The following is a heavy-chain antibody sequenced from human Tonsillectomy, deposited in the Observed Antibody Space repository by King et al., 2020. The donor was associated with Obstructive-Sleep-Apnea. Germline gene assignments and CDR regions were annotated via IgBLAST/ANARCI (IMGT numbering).Heavy chain of an antibody. D-gene: IGHD2-2*01. CDR1: GGSISSSSYY. Sequence: QLQESGPGLVKPSETLSLTCTVSGGSISSSSYYWGWIRQPPGKGLEWIGSIYYSGSTYYNPSLKSRVTISLDTSKNQFSLKLTSVTAADTAVYYCASRYCTTTSFLYDYWGQGTLVAVSS. CDR3: ASRYCTTTSFLYDY. V-gene: IGHV4-39*07. CDR2: IYYSGST. J-gene: IGHJ4*02.